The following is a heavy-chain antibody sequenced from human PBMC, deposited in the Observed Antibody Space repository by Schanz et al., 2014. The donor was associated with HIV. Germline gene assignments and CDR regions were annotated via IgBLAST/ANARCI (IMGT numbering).Heavy chain of an antibody. V-gene: IGHV3-30*03. CDR1: RFTFSNFG. Sequence: QVQLVESGGGVVQPGRSLRLSCAASRFTFSNFGMHWVRQAPGKGLEGVTFISYDGSFQYYADSVKGRFTISRDNAKNSLYLQMNSLRDEDTAMYYCARDQVKRGYSDGYYYGMDVWGQGTTVTVS. CDR3: ARDQVKRGYSDGYYYGMDV. CDR2: ISYDGSFQ. J-gene: IGHJ6*02. D-gene: IGHD5-18*01.